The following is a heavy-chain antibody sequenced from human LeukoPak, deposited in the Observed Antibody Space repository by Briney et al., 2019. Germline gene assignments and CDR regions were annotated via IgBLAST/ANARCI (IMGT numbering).Heavy chain of an antibody. J-gene: IGHJ4*02. Sequence: SRTLSLTCTVSGGSISSGDYYWSWIRQPPGKGLEWIGYIYYSGSTYYNPSLKSRVTISVDTSKNQFSLKLSSVTAADTAVYYCARTDTAMPNGGLLFDYWGQGTLVTVSS. V-gene: IGHV4-30-4*08. CDR2: IYYSGST. CDR3: ARTDTAMPNGGLLFDY. D-gene: IGHD5-18*01. CDR1: GGSISSGDYY.